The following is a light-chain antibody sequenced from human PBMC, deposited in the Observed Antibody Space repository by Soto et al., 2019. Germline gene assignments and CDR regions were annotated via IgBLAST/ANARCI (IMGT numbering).Light chain of an antibody. V-gene: IGLV4-60*03. Sequence: QLVLTQSSSASASLGSSVKLTCTLSSGHSSYIIAWHQQQPGKAPRYLMKLEGSGSYNKGSGVPDRFSGSSSGADRYLTISIPQSEDEADYYCETWDSNTHVFGGGTKLTVL. CDR2: LEGSGSY. CDR1: SGHSSYI. CDR3: ETWDSNTHV. J-gene: IGLJ2*01.